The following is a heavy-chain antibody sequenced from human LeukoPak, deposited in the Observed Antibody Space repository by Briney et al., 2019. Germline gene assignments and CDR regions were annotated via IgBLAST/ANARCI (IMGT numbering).Heavy chain of an antibody. Sequence: GGSLRLSCAASGFMFNNYWMTWVRQAPGKGLEWVANIRPDGNVGNLVDSVKGRFTISIDSAKNSLYLQMNSLRAEDTALYHCAREAYYYVGWYFDLWGRGTLVTVSS. CDR1: GFMFNNYW. D-gene: IGHD3-10*02. J-gene: IGHJ2*01. V-gene: IGHV3-7*03. CDR3: AREAYYYVGWYFDL. CDR2: IRPDGNVG.